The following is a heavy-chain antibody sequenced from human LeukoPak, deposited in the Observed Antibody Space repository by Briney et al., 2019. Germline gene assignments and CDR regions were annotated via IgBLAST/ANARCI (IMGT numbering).Heavy chain of an antibody. Sequence: PSETLSLTCTVSGGSFSSYYWSWIRQPPGKGLEWIGYIYYSGNTNHNPSLKSRVTISIDTSKNQFSLKLTSVTAADTAMYYCARGLLYYDSSGNAYWGQGTLVTVSS. V-gene: IGHV4-59*12. CDR1: GGSFSSYY. J-gene: IGHJ4*02. D-gene: IGHD3-22*01. CDR2: IYYSGNT. CDR3: ARGLLYYDSSGNAY.